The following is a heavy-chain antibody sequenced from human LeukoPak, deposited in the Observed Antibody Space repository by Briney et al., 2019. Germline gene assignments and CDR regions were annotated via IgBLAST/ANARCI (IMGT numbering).Heavy chain of an antibody. CDR3: ARRRGY. Sequence: GGSLRLSCVASGFTFSTYGLHWVRQAPGKGLEWVAVIWYDGSNEYYADSVRGRFTISRDNSKNTLFLNMGSLRAEDTAVYYCARRRGYWGQGTLVTVSP. CDR2: IWYDGSNE. CDR1: GFTFSTYG. V-gene: IGHV3-33*01. J-gene: IGHJ4*02.